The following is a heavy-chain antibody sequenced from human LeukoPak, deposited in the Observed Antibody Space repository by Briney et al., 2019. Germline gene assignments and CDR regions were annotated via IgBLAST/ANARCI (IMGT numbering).Heavy chain of an antibody. CDR2: INPNSGRT. CDR3: ARGRSGLAAAGTYDY. D-gene: IGHD6-13*01. CDR1: GYTFTSSD. Sequence: ASVKVSCKASGYTFTSSDINWVRQGAGQGLELMGWINPNSGRTGYAQKFQGRVTMTANTSINTAYMELSRLRFDDTAVYYCARGRSGLAAAGTYDYWGQGTLITVSS. V-gene: IGHV1-8*01. J-gene: IGHJ4*02.